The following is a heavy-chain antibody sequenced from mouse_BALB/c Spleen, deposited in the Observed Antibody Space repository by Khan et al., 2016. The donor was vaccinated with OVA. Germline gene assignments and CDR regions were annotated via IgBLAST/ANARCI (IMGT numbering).Heavy chain of an antibody. Sequence: EVQLQESGPDLVKPGASVKIFCKASGYSFTGYYIHWVKQSHGKSLEWIGRVNPNNGGTSYNQKFKGKAILTVDKSSNTAYMELSSLTSEDSEVYSCAIYHGYFDVWGAGTTVTVSS. CDR2: VNPNNGGT. V-gene: IGHV1-26*01. CDR1: GYSFTGYY. CDR3: AIYHGYFDV. J-gene: IGHJ1*01.